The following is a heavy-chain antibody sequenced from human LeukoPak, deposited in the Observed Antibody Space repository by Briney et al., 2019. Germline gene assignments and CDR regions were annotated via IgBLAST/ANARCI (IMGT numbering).Heavy chain of an antibody. Sequence: SQTLSLTCTVSGGSISSGDYYWSWIRQPPGKGLEWIGYIYYSGSTNYNPSLKSRVTISVDTSKNQFSLKLSSVTAADTAVYYCASGPSSGYVDYWGQGTLVTVSS. D-gene: IGHD3-22*01. CDR2: IYYSGST. J-gene: IGHJ4*02. V-gene: IGHV4-61*08. CDR3: ASGPSSGYVDY. CDR1: GGSISSGDYY.